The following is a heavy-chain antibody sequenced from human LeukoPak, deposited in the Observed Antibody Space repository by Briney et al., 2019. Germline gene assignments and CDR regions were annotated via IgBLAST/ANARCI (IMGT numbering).Heavy chain of an antibody. CDR1: GGSISSYY. CDR3: ARGYTSGWSPALDI. J-gene: IGHJ3*02. Sequence: SETLSLTCTVSGGSISSYYWTWIRQPPGKRLEWIGYIYFSGSTNYNPSLKNRVTFSVDTSKNQFSLNLSSVTAADTAVYYCARGYTSGWSPALDIWGQGTMVTVSS. V-gene: IGHV4-59*01. D-gene: IGHD6-19*01. CDR2: IYFSGST.